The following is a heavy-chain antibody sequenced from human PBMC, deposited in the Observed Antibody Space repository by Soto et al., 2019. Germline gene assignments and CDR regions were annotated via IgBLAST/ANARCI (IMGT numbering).Heavy chain of an antibody. CDR3: ARDWALNT. CDR2: ISYDGSNK. J-gene: IGHJ4*02. D-gene: IGHD3-16*01. CDR1: GFTFSSYA. V-gene: IGHV3-30-3*01. Sequence: GGSLRLSCAASGFTFSSYAMHWVRQAPGKGLEWVAVISYDGSNKYYADSVKGRFTISRDNSKNTLYLQMNSLRAEDTAVYYCARDWALNTWGQGTLVTVPS.